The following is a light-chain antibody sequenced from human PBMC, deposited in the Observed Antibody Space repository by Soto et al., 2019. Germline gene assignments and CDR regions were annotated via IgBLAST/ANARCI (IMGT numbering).Light chain of an antibody. V-gene: IGKV3-15*01. Sequence: EVVITQSPSTLSVSPGEGATLSCRASQDVRSNLAWYRQQPGQTPRLLIYGASTRATGVPARISGSGSGTEFTLTISSLQSEDFAVYYCQHYNRWPLTFGGGTKVDI. CDR1: QDVRSN. CDR3: QHYNRWPLT. CDR2: GAS. J-gene: IGKJ4*01.